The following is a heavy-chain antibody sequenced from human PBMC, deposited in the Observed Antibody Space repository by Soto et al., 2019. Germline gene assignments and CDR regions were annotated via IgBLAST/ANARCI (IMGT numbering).Heavy chain of an antibody. CDR3: ARQTHDFWSGYTDY. D-gene: IGHD3-3*01. V-gene: IGHV5-51*01. CDR2: IYPGDSDT. CDR1: GYSFTDYW. J-gene: IGHJ4*02. Sequence: PGESLKISCKASGYSFTDYWIGWVRQMPGKGLEWMGIIYPGDSDTRYSPSFQGQVTISADKSISTAYLQWSSLKASDTAMYYCARQTHDFWSGYTDYWGQGTLVTVSS.